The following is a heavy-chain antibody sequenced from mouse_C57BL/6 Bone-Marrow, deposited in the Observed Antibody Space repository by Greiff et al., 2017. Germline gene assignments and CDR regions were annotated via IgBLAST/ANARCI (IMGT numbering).Heavy chain of an antibody. J-gene: IGHJ3*01. D-gene: IGHD1-1*01. CDR2: IYPRSGNT. CDR3: ARRIHYYGSSSFAY. V-gene: IGHV1-81*01. Sequence: VQLQQSGAELARPGASVKLSCKASGYTCTSYGISWVKQRTGQGLEWIGEIYPRSGNTYYNEKFKGKATLTADKSSSTAYMELRSLTSEDSAVYFCARRIHYYGSSSFAYWGQGTLVTVSA. CDR1: GYTCTSYG.